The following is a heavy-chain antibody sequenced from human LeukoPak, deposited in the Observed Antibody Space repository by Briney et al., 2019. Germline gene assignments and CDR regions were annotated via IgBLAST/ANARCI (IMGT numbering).Heavy chain of an antibody. D-gene: IGHD6-19*01. Sequence: GGSLRLSCAASGFTFSNYAMTWVRQAPGKGLEWVALISASGDSAYYADSVKGRFTISRGNSEITLYLQLNSLRDEDTAIYYCAKFTSGWTYFDYWGQGTLVTVSS. J-gene: IGHJ4*02. CDR3: AKFTSGWTYFDY. CDR1: GFTFSNYA. CDR2: ISASGDSA. V-gene: IGHV3-23*01.